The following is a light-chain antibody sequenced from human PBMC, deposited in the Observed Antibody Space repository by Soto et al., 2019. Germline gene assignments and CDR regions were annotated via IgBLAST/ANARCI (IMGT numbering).Light chain of an antibody. CDR1: QGISNY. V-gene: IGKV1-27*01. CDR2: AAS. CDR3: QKYNSANGFT. J-gene: IGKJ3*01. Sequence: DIQMTQSPSSLSASVGDRVTITCRASQGISNYLAWYQQKPGKVPKLLIYAASTLQSGVPSRFSGSGSGTDFTLTIISLQPEDVATYYCQKYNSANGFTFGPGTKVDIK.